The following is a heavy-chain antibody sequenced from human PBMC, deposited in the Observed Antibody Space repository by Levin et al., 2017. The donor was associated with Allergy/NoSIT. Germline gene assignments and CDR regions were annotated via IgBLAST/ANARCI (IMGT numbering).Heavy chain of an antibody. CDR1: GFTFSSYG. CDR3: AKGRVGATTRLDY. D-gene: IGHD1-26*01. J-gene: IGHJ4*02. Sequence: PSETLSLTCAASGFTFSSYGMHWVRQAPGKGLEWVAVISYDGSNKYYADSVKGRFTISRDNSKNTLYLQMNSLRAEDTAVYYCAKGRVGATTRLDYWGQGTLVTVSS. CDR2: ISYDGSNK. V-gene: IGHV3-30*18.